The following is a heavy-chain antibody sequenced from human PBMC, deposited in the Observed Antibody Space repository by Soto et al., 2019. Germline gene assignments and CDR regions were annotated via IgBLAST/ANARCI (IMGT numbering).Heavy chain of an antibody. D-gene: IGHD2-2*01. Sequence: PSATPYLACSVSGETVSTAGSYWSWVRQLPGKGLEWIGYFYYTGNTYANPSLKSRVIISVDTSTNQFSLELSSVTAADTAVYYCACHTTSIYWGQGALVTVSS. V-gene: IGHV4-31*03. CDR1: GETVSTAGSY. CDR3: ACHTTSIY. J-gene: IGHJ4*02. CDR2: FYYTGNT.